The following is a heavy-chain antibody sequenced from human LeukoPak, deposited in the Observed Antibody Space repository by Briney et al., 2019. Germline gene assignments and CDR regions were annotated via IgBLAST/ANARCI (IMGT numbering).Heavy chain of an antibody. V-gene: IGHV4-34*01. J-gene: IGHJ3*02. CDR1: GGSFSGHY. D-gene: IGHD3-10*02. CDR3: ARNPTSKTMSRDSFDI. CDR2: ISHTGTT. Sequence: SETLSLTCGVSGGSFSGHYWSWIRQPPGKGLEWIGEISHTGTTHSNPSLKSRVTISVDTSKNQFSLRLTSVTAADTAVYYCARNPTSKTMSRDSFDIWGQGTFVTVSS.